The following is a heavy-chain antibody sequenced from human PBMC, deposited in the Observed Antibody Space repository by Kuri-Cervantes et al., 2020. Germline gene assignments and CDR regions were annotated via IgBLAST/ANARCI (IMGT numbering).Heavy chain of an antibody. D-gene: IGHD5-12*01. CDR2: ISGSGGST. Sequence: GGSLRLSCAASGFTFSSYAMSWVRQAPGKGLGWVSAISGSGGSTYYADSVKGRFTISRDNSKNTLYLQMNSLRAEDTAVYYCAKDNGEVATIYWYFDLWGRGTLVTVSS. CDR1: GFTFSSYA. J-gene: IGHJ2*01. CDR3: AKDNGEVATIYWYFDL. V-gene: IGHV3-23*01.